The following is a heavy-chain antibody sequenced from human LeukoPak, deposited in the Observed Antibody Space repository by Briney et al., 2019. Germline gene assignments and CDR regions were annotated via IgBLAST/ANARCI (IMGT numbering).Heavy chain of an antibody. V-gene: IGHV3-20*04. J-gene: IGHJ4*02. CDR2: INWNGGST. CDR3: ASGGIYYGAAFDF. Sequence: GESLRLSCAASGFTFSTYNMNWVRQAPGKGLEWVSGINWNGGSTGYADSVKGRFTISRDNAKNSLYLQMNSLRAEDTALYYCASGGIYYGAAFDFWGQGSLVTVSS. CDR1: GFTFSTYN. D-gene: IGHD1-26*01.